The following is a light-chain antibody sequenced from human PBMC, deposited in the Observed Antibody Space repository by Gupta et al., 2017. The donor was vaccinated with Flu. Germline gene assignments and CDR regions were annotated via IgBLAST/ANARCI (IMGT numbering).Light chain of an antibody. V-gene: IGKV3-15*01. Sequence: EIVMTQSPATLSVSPGERATHSCRARQSVRSNLAWYQQKPSQAPRLLIYAASTRATGIPARFSGCGYGKELSLTSSSRQWEGFAGYYCQQDKNWPPCTFGQGTKVEIK. CDR3: QQDKNWPPCT. CDR1: QSVRSN. J-gene: IGKJ2*02. CDR2: AAS.